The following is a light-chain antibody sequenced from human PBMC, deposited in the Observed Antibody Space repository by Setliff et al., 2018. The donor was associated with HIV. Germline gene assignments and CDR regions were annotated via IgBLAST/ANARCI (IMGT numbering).Light chain of an antibody. V-gene: IGLV2-14*01. Sequence: QSALTQPASVSGSPGQSITISCTGTSSDVGGYNYVSWYQQHPGKAPKLIIYEVNNRPSGVSNRFSGSKSGNTASLTISRLQAEDEADYYCSSYTSSSTHVVFGGGTKVTVL. CDR3: SSYTSSSTHVV. CDR2: EVN. CDR1: SSDVGGYNY. J-gene: IGLJ2*01.